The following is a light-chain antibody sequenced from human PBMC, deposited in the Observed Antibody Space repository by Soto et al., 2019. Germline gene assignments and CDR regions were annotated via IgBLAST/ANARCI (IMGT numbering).Light chain of an antibody. CDR3: QQHGSSPRT. V-gene: IGKV3-20*01. Sequence: EIVLTQSPGSLSLSPGERATLSCRASQSVSSSYLAWYQQKPGQGPRLLVYGASRRATGIPDRFSGSGSGTDFTLTISRLEPEDFAVYYYQQHGSSPRTFGQGTKVEIK. CDR1: QSVSSSY. J-gene: IGKJ1*01. CDR2: GAS.